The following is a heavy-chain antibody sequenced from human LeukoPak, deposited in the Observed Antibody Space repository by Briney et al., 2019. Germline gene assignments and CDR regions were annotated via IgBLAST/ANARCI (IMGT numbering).Heavy chain of an antibody. CDR3: TRHTAMADY. V-gene: IGHV3-73*01. CDR2: IRSKAKSYAT. D-gene: IGHD5-18*01. CDR1: GCSFTSYW. Sequence: GESLKIPCKGSGCSFTSYWIGWVREASANGLGWVGRIRSKAKSYATAYAASVKGRFTICRDDSKNMAYLQMNSLNTEDTAVYYCTRHTAMADYWGQGTLVTVSS. J-gene: IGHJ4*02.